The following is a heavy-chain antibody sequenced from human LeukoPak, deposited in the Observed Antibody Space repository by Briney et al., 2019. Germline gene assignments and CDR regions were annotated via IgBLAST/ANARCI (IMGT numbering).Heavy chain of an antibody. CDR3: ARGRDGYNLVDAFDI. Sequence: GGSLRLSCAASGFTVSSNYMSWVRQAPGKGLEWVSVIYSGGSTYYADSVKGRFTISRDNSKNTLYLQMNSLRAEDTAVYYCARGRDGYNLVDAFDIWGQGIMVTVS. CDR2: IYSGGST. D-gene: IGHD5-24*01. J-gene: IGHJ3*02. V-gene: IGHV3-66*01. CDR1: GFTVSSNY.